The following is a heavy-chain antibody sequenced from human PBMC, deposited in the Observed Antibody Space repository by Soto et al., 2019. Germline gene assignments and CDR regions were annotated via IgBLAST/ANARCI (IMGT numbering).Heavy chain of an antibody. J-gene: IGHJ4*02. CDR2: IYHSGST. CDR1: GGSISSGGYS. D-gene: IGHD3-22*01. Sequence: QLQLQESGSGLVKPSQTLSLTCAVSGGSISSGGYSWSWIRQPPGKGLEWIGYIYHSGSTYYNPSLKSRVTISVDRSKNQFSLKLSSVTAADTTVYYCARGGYYDSSGPVYDWGQGTLVTVSS. CDR3: ARGGYYDSSGPVYD. V-gene: IGHV4-30-2*01.